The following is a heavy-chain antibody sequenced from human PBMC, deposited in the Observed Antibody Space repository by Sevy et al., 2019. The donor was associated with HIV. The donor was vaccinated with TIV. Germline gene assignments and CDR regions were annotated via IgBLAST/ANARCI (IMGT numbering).Heavy chain of an antibody. Sequence: ASVKVSCKASGYVFGNYGISWVRQAPGQGLEWMGWIGIYKVNTVDAQKLQGRVTMTRDTSTTTAYMELRSLRSDDTVVYFCARSHDTTTYYSQYYYSYGMDVWGQGTTVTVSS. D-gene: IGHD3-16*01. CDR1: GYVFGNYG. V-gene: IGHV1-18*01. CDR2: IGIYKVNT. CDR3: ARSHDTTTYYSQYYYSYGMDV. J-gene: IGHJ6*02.